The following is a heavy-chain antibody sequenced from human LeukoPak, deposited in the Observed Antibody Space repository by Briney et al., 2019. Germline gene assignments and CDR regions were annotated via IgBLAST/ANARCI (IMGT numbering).Heavy chain of an antibody. J-gene: IGHJ4*02. V-gene: IGHV4-61*02. Sequence: PSETLSLTCTVSGGSISSGSYYWSWIRQPAGKGLEWIGRIYTSGSTNYNPSLKSRVTISVDTSKNQFSLKLSSVTAADTAVYYCARGMRRYCSSTSCPPFDYWGQGTLVTVSS. D-gene: IGHD2-2*01. CDR3: ARGMRRYCSSTSCPPFDY. CDR2: IYTSGST. CDR1: GGSISSGSYY.